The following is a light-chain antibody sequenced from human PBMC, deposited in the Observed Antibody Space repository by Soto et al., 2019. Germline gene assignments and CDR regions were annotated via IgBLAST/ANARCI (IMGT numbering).Light chain of an antibody. CDR3: QQYSTYPLT. Sequence: DIQLTQSPSTLSASVGDRVSITCRASQSISTWLAWYQQKPGKAPKLLIFDASSLESRVSSRFSGRGSGTQFNLTISSLQPDDFATYYCQQYSTYPLTFGQGAKVEFK. J-gene: IGKJ1*01. CDR1: QSISTW. V-gene: IGKV1-5*01. CDR2: DAS.